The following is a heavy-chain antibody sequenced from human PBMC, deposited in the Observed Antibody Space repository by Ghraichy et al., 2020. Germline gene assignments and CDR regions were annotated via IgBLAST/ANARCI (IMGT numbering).Heavy chain of an antibody. Sequence: SVKVSCKASGGTFSSYAISWVRQAPGQGLEWMGGIIPIFGTANYAQKFQGRVTITADESTSTAYMELSSLRSEDTAVYYCARGAQPTITMVRGVIPDNWFDPWGQGTLVTVSS. V-gene: IGHV1-69*13. CDR1: GGTFSSYA. CDR2: IIPIFGTA. CDR3: ARGAQPTITMVRGVIPDNWFDP. D-gene: IGHD3-10*01. J-gene: IGHJ5*02.